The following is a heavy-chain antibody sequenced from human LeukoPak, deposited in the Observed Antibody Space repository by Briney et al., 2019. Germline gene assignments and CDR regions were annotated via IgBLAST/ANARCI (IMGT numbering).Heavy chain of an antibody. V-gene: IGHV3-48*02. D-gene: IGHD3-16*02. CDR2: ISSTSSTI. Sequence: GGSLRLSCAASGFPFSSFSMNWVRQAPGKGLEWVSYISSTSSTIYYADSVKGRFTVSRDNAKNSLYLQMNSLRDDDTAAYYCARDLIGGHYTFDYWGQGTLVTVS. CDR1: GFPFSSFS. J-gene: IGHJ4*02. CDR3: ARDLIGGHYTFDY.